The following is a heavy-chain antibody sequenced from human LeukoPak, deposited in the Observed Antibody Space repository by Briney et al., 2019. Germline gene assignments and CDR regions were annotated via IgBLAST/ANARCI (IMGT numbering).Heavy chain of an antibody. CDR1: GYTFTSYG. V-gene: IGHV1-2*02. CDR2: INPNSGGT. D-gene: IGHD3-3*01. J-gene: IGHJ5*02. Sequence: GASVKVSCKASGYTFTSYGISWARQAPGQGLEWMGWINPNSGGTNYAQKFQGRVTMTRDTSISTAYMELSRLRSDDTAVYYCARGTYYDFWSGYYRVGWFDPWGQGTLVTVSS. CDR3: ARGTYYDFWSGYYRVGWFDP.